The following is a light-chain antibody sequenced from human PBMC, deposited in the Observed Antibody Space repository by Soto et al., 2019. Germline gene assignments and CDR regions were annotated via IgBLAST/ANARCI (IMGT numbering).Light chain of an antibody. Sequence: DIQMTQSPSSLSASVGDRVTITCRTSQSISSYLNWYQQKPGKAPKLLIYAASTLQSGVPSRFSGSGSGTDFTLTISGLKPDDFATYYCQQSYSTPFTFGQGTKLEIK. CDR1: QSISSY. CDR3: QQSYSTPFT. J-gene: IGKJ2*01. V-gene: IGKV1-39*01. CDR2: AAS.